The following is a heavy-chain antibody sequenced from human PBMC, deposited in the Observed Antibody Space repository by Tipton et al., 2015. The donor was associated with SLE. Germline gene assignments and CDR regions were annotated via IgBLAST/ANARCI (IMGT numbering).Heavy chain of an antibody. D-gene: IGHD4-17*01. CDR2: INHSGST. V-gene: IGHV4-34*01. CDR1: GGSFSGYY. Sequence: LRLSCAVYGGSFSGYYCRWVRQPPGKGVGWVGEINHSGSTNYNPSLKSRVTISVDTSKNQFSLKLTSLTAADTAVYYCARGLYGDEPGYWGQGTLVTVSS. J-gene: IGHJ4*02. CDR3: ARGLYGDEPGY.